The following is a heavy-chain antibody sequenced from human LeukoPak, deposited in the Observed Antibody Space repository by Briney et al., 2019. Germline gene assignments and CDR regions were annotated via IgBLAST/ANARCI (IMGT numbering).Heavy chain of an antibody. Sequence: SETLSLTCTVSGGSISSSSYYWGWIRQPPGKGLDWIGSIYYSGSTYYNPSLKSRFTISVDTSKNQCSLKLSSVTAADTAVYFCARQNGVGLFILPGGQGTLVTVSS. CDR2: IYYSGST. J-gene: IGHJ4*02. V-gene: IGHV4-39*01. CDR1: GGSISSSSYY. CDR3: ARQNGVGLFILP. D-gene: IGHD3/OR15-3a*01.